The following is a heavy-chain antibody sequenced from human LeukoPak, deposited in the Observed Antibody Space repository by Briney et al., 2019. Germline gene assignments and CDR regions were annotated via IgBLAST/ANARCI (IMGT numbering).Heavy chain of an antibody. Sequence: SETLSLTCTVSGGSLSRYYWSLIRQPPGRGLEWIGYISYSGSTNYNPSLKSRVTISVDTSKNQFSLRLSSVTAADTAVYYCARAGGNWFDPWGQGTLVTVSS. J-gene: IGHJ5*02. CDR2: ISYSGST. CDR3: ARAGGNWFDP. CDR1: GGSLSRYY. D-gene: IGHD3-10*01. V-gene: IGHV4-59*01.